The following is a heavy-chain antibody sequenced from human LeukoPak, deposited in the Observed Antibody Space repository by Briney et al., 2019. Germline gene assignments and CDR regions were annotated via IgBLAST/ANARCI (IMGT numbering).Heavy chain of an antibody. D-gene: IGHD6-13*01. CDR1: GFTISSCD. J-gene: IGHJ6*02. Sequence: GGSLRLSCAASGFTISSCDMHWVRQPTGKGLEGVSVIATAGDTYYPGSAKGRFTIYRENARSSLYLQMNSLRAEDTAVYYCAREVYSSSWYGDYYYYYGMDVWGQGTTVTVSS. CDR2: IATAGDT. V-gene: IGHV3-13*01. CDR3: AREVYSSSWYGDYYYYYGMDV.